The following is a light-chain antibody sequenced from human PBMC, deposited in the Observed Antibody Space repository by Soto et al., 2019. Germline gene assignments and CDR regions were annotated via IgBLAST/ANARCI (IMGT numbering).Light chain of an antibody. CDR3: QSYDSSLSAVV. J-gene: IGLJ2*01. V-gene: IGLV1-40*01. CDR1: SSNIGAGYD. Sequence: CTGSSSNIGAGYDVHWYQQLPGTAPKLXIXGNXNRPSGVPDXXSGSKSGTSASLAITGLQAEDEADYYCQSYDSSLSAVVFGGGTKLTVL. CDR2: GNX.